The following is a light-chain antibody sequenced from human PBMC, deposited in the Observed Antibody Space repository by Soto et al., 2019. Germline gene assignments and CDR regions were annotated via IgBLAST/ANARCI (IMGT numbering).Light chain of an antibody. J-gene: IGKJ1*01. Sequence: DIPMTQSPSTLSASVGDRVTITCRASQSISSWLAWYQQKPGKAPKLLIYDASSLESGAPSRFSGSGSGTEFTLTISSLQPDDFATYYCQQYKSYSTFGQGTKVEIK. CDR3: QQYKSYST. V-gene: IGKV1-5*01. CDR2: DAS. CDR1: QSISSW.